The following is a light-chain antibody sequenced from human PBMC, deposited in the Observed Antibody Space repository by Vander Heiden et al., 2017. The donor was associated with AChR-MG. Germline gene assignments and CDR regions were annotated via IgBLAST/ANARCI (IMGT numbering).Light chain of an antibody. CDR2: DVN. J-gene: IGLJ2*01. Sequence: QSALTQPPSASGPPGQSVTISCTGTSSDVGYYNYVSWYQHHPGKAPKVVIYDVNKRPSGVPDRFSGSKSGSTASLTVSGLQAEDEADYYCSSYAGSKGVIFGGGTKLTVL. V-gene: IGLV2-8*01. CDR3: SSYAGSKGVI. CDR1: SSDVGYYNY.